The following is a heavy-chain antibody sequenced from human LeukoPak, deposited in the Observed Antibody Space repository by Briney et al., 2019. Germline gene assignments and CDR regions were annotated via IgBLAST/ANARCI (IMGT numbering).Heavy chain of an antibody. CDR1: GDSVSSDNAT. CDR3: VRQREQVMHYYYFDL. J-gene: IGHJ2*01. D-gene: IGHD1-26*01. CDR2: TYFRSKWYN. V-gene: IGHV6-1*01. Sequence: SQTLSLTCAVSGDSVSSDNATWNWIRQSPSRGLEWLGRTYFRSKWYNDFAASVRGRITINADTSKNQFSLQLNSVTPEDTAVYYCVRQREQVMHYYYFDLWGRGTLVTVSS.